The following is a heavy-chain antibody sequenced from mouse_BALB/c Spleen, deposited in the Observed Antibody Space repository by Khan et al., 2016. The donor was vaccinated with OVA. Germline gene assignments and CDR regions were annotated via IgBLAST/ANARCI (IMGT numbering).Heavy chain of an antibody. Sequence: QVQLKESGPGLVAPSQTLSLTCTVSGFSLTNYGVHWVRQPPGKGLEWLVVIWSDGSTTYNSNLTPRLSISKDNSKNQFFLKMNSLTADDTAMYYCARQPYYHYYDMDYWGQGTSVTVSS. CDR2: IWSDGST. CDR3: ARQPYYHYYDMDY. CDR1: GFSLTNYG. V-gene: IGHV2-6-1*01. J-gene: IGHJ4*01. D-gene: IGHD2-10*01.